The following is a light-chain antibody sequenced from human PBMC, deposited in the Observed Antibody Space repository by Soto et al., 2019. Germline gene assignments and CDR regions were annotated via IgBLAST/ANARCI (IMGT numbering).Light chain of an antibody. V-gene: IGKV1-39*01. CDR2: AAS. J-gene: IGKJ1*01. CDR3: QLSYSTPRT. CDR1: QSISSY. Sequence: DIQMTQSPSSLSASVGDRVTITCRASQSISSYLNWYQQKPGKAPKLLIYAASSLQSGVPSRFSGSGSGTNFTLTISSLQPXDFATYYFQLSYSTPRTFLQGSKV.